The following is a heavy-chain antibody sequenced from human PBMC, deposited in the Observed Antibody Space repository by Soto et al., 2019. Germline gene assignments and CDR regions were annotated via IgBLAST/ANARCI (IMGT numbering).Heavy chain of an antibody. CDR2: IIPIFGTA. Sequence: QVQLVQSGAEVKKPGSSVKVSCKASGGTFSSYSINWARQAPGQGLEWMGEIIPIFGTANYAQKFQGRVTITADESTSTAYMELSSLRSEDTAVYYCARDGGRHSGGIDYWGLGPLVTVSS. V-gene: IGHV1-69*01. CDR3: ARDGGRHSGGIDY. J-gene: IGHJ4*02. D-gene: IGHD1-26*01. CDR1: GGTFSSYS.